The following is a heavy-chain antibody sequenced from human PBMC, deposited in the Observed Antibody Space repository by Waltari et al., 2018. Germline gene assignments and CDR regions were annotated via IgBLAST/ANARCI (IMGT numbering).Heavy chain of an antibody. CDR1: GYPFKNYD. D-gene: IGHD2-2*01. CDR3: ARGTRSFDP. V-gene: IGHV1-8*01. J-gene: IGHJ5*02. CDR2: MNPNSGNT. Sequence: QMPLVQSEAEVKKPGASVQVSCKAAGYPFKNYDLNWVRQAAGQGLEWMGWMNPNSGNTGYAQQFQGRVTMTRNTSITTAYMELTSLRSEDTAVYYCARGTRSFDPWGQGTLVTVSS.